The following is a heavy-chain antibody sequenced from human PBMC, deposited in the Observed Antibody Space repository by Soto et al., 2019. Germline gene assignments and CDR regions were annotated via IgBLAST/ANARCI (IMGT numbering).Heavy chain of an antibody. D-gene: IGHD2-15*01. Sequence: VKVSCKAIGYSFTSHYMHWVRQAPGQGLEWMGTIYPGGVNIAYAQKFKSRLTITKDTSKNQVVLTMTNMDPVDTATYYCAHRPSYCSGGSCYSGFDYWGQGTLVTVSS. CDR1: GYSFTSHY. V-gene: IGHV1-46*01. CDR2: IYPGGVNI. CDR3: AHRPSYCSGGSCYSGFDY. J-gene: IGHJ4*02.